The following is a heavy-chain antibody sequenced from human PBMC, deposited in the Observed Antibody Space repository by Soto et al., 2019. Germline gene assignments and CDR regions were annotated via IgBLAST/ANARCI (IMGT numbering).Heavy chain of an antibody. Sequence: GGSLRLSCAASGFTFSSYSMNWVRQAPGKGLEWVSYISSSSSTIYYADSVKGRFTISRDNAKNSLYLQMNSLRDEDTAVYYCARDKQDYYYGSGSYYIIDYWGQGTLVTVPQ. CDR2: ISSSSSTI. J-gene: IGHJ4*02. D-gene: IGHD3-10*01. CDR1: GFTFSSYS. CDR3: ARDKQDYYYGSGSYYIIDY. V-gene: IGHV3-48*02.